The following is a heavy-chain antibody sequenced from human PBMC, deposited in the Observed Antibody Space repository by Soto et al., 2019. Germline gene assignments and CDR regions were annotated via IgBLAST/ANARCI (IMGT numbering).Heavy chain of an antibody. CDR2: IYDSGST. CDR3: ARRYGYSFDY. CDR1: GGSISSYH. J-gene: IGHJ4*02. D-gene: IGHD1-1*01. Sequence: QVQLQESGPGLAMPSETLSLTCTVSGGSISSYHWSWIREPPGKGLECIGYIYDSGSTNFNPSLKSRITRSVETSKDLFSLTRSSVTAADTAVYYCARRYGYSFDYWGQGTLVTVSS. V-gene: IGHV4-59*08.